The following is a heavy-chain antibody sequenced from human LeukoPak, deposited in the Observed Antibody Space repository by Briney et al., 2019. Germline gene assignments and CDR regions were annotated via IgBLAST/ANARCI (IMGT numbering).Heavy chain of an antibody. D-gene: IGHD3-22*01. CDR3: ARDQAYYYDSSGYYALDY. Sequence: PGGSLRLSCAASGFTVSSNYMSWVRQAPGKGLEWVSVIYSGGSTYYADSVKGRFTISRDNAKNSLYLQMNSLRAEDTAVYYCARDQAYYYDSSGYYALDYWGQGTLVTVSS. CDR1: GFTVSSNY. J-gene: IGHJ4*02. V-gene: IGHV3-53*01. CDR2: IYSGGST.